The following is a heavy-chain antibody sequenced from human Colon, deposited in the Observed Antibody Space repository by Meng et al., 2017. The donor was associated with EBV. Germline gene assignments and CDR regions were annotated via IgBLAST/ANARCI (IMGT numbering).Heavy chain of an antibody. D-gene: IGHD6-19*01. CDR2: IYHSWSE. CDR1: GGCVRSSTL. V-gene: IGHV4-4*02. Sequence: QLNAVGLGLVQPSYTLSIAGTVAGGCVRSSTLWSWVSQPPGKGLEWVGEIYHSWSEYSIPSIKIRVPISVYTSKNEFSLNLSSVTAADTAVYYCARVGQWLPIDYWGQGTLVTVSS. J-gene: IGHJ4*02. CDR3: ARVGQWLPIDY.